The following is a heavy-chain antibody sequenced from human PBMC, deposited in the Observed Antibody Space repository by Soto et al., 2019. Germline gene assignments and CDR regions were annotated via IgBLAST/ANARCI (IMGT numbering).Heavy chain of an antibody. D-gene: IGHD3-10*01. CDR3: ARGVRGVIFGIDYYYMDV. V-gene: IGHV4-34*01. J-gene: IGHJ6*03. Sequence: SETLSLTCAVYGGSFSGYYWSWTRQPPGKGLEWIGEINHSGSTNYNPSLKSRVTISVDTSKNQFSLKLSSVTAADTAVYYCARGVRGVIFGIDYYYMDVWGKGTTVTVSS. CDR1: GGSFSGYY. CDR2: INHSGST.